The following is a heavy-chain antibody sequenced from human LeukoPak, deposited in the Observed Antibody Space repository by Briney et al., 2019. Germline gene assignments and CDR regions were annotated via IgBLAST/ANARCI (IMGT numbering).Heavy chain of an antibody. Sequence: GGSLRLSCAASGFTFSGYSMSWLRQAPGKGPEWVANISGSGNATYYADSVKGRFTISRDNSKNTLYVRMNSLRAEDTAVYYCAKDRQSRGSLGFDYWGQGALVIVSS. V-gene: IGHV3-23*01. CDR2: ISGSGNAT. J-gene: IGHJ4*02. CDR1: GFTFSGYS. CDR3: AKDRQSRGSLGFDY. D-gene: IGHD3-22*01.